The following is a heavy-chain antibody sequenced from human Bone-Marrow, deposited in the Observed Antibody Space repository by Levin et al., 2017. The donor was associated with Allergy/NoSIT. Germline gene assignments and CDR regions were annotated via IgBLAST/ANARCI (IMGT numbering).Heavy chain of an antibody. CDR2: INTKTGTP. J-gene: IGHJ4*02. CDR3: ARSYSSSSYIQSSPDY. D-gene: IGHD6-13*01. Sequence: GESLKISCKASGYTFTTYAMNWVRQAPGQGLEWMGWINTKTGTPTFAQGFTGRFVFSLDTSVSTAYLQISSLKADDTAVYYCARSYSSSSYIQSSPDYYGQGTLVTVSS. V-gene: IGHV7-4-1*02. CDR1: GYTFTTYA.